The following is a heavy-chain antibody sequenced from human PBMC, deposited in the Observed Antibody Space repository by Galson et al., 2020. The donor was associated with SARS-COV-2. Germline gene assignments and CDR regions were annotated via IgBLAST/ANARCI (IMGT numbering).Heavy chain of an antibody. V-gene: IGHV2-70*04. CDR3: ARIKSDSSGYNNGAFDY. Sequence: SGPTLVKPTQTLTLTCTFSGFSLRTSGMRVSWIRQPPGKALEWLARIDWDEDKFYTTSLKTRLTISKDTSKNQVVLTMTNMDPADTATYYCARIKSDSSGYNNGAFDYWGQGTLVTVSS. CDR2: IDWDEDK. D-gene: IGHD3-22*01. J-gene: IGHJ4*02. CDR1: GFSLRTSGMR.